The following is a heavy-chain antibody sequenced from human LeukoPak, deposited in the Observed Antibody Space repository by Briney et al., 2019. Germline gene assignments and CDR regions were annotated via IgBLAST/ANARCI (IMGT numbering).Heavy chain of an antibody. CDR3: ARDLEYGDYFDY. CDR1: GYTFTSYY. J-gene: IGHJ4*02. Sequence: ASVKVSCKASGYTFTSYYMHWVRRAPGQGLEWMGIINPSGGSTSYAQKFQGRVTMTRDTSTSTVYMELTSLRSEDTAVYYCARDLEYGDYFDYWGQGTLVTVSS. CDR2: INPSGGST. V-gene: IGHV1-46*01. D-gene: IGHD4-17*01.